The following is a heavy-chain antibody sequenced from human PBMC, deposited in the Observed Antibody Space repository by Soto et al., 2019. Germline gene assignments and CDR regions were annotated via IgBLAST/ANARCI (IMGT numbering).Heavy chain of an antibody. Sequence: QVQVVELGGGVVQPGRSVRLSCVASGFTFSNYAMHWVRQAPGKGLEWVAVTSYDGSNKYYADSVKGRFTISRDNSKNKVDLQMNRLRGEDPAGFYFWRAPYKLGLLGIGVLGQGTTVTVSS. J-gene: IGHJ6*02. V-gene: IGHV3-30-3*01. CDR3: WRAPYKLGLLGIGV. CDR1: GFTFSNYA. D-gene: IGHD1-20*01. CDR2: TSYDGSNK.